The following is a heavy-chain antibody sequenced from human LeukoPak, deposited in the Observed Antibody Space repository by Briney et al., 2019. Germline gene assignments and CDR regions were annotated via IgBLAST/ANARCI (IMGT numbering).Heavy chain of an antibody. V-gene: IGHV4-4*02. CDR2: VYYSGST. J-gene: IGHJ4*02. Sequence: SETLSLTCAVSGVSITNDNWWGWVRQPPGEGLEWIGYVYYSGSTNYNPSLKSRVTISVDKSKNQFSLKLTSVTAADTAVYYCARRTYYYASGSYSPPRYWGQGTLVTVSS. CDR1: GVSITNDNW. D-gene: IGHD3-10*01. CDR3: ARRTYYYASGSYSPPRY.